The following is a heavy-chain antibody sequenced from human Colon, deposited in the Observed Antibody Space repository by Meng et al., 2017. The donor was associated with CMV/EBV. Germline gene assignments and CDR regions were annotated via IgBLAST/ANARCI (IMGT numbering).Heavy chain of an antibody. V-gene: IGHV3-74*01. D-gene: IGHD3-16*01. J-gene: IGHJ6*02. CDR2: INPDGSST. Sequence: GGSLRLSCAASGFTLSNSWMHWVRQGPGKGLLWVSRINPDGSSTSYADSVKGRFTISRDNAKNTVCLQMNSLRAEDTAVYYCALRLRNSDGMDVWGQGTTVTVSS. CDR3: ALRLRNSDGMDV. CDR1: GFTLSNSW.